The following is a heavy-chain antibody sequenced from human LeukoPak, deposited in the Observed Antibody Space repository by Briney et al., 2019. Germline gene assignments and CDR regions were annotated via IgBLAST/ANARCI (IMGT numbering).Heavy chain of an antibody. V-gene: IGHV3-23*01. J-gene: IGHJ4*02. CDR1: GFTFSSDA. Sequence: PGGSLRLSCAASGFTFSSDAMTWVRQAPGKGLEWVSIISGRGDDTNYADSVKGRFTISRDNSKNTLYLQMNSLRAEDTAVYYCAGPYSSSWEGGFDYWGQGTLVTVSS. CDR2: ISGRGDDT. D-gene: IGHD6-13*01. CDR3: AGPYSSSWEGGFDY.